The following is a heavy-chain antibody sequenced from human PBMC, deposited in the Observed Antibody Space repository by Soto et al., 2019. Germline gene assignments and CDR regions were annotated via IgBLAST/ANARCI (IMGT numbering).Heavy chain of an antibody. CDR1: GGSISSSSYY. V-gene: IGHV4-39*01. CDR3: ARPTWIQLWETYYYGMDV. CDR2: IYYSGST. J-gene: IGHJ6*02. Sequence: SETLSLTCTVSGGSISSSSYYWGWIRQPPGKGLEWIGSIYYSGSTYYNPSLKSRVTISVDTSKNQFSLKLSSVTAADTAVYYCARPTWIQLWETYYYGMDVWGQGTTVTVSS. D-gene: IGHD5-18*01.